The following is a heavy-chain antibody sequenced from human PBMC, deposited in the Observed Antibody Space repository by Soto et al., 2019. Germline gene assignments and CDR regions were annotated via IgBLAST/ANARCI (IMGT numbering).Heavy chain of an antibody. CDR1: GFTFTRYS. CDR2: ISSTTNYI. CDR3: ARESEDLTSNFDF. J-gene: IGHJ4*02. V-gene: IGHV3-21*06. Sequence: GGSLRLSCAASGFTFTRYSMNWVRQAPGKGLEWVSSISSTTNYIYYGDSMKGRFTISRDNAKNSLYLEMNSLRAEDTAVYYCARESEDLTSNFDFWGQGTLVTVSS.